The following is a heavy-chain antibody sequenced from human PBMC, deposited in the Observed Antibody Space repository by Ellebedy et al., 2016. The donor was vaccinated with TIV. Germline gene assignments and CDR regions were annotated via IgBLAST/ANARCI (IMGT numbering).Heavy chain of an antibody. Sequence: AASVKVSCKASGGTFSSYAISWVRQAPGQGLEWMGWIIAYNGNTNYAQKLQGRVTMTTDTSTSTAYMELRSLRSDDTAVYYCVRAAVESRSDYWGQGTLVTVSS. CDR1: GGTFSSYA. CDR3: VRAAVESRSDY. D-gene: IGHD3-3*01. V-gene: IGHV1-18*01. CDR2: IIAYNGNT. J-gene: IGHJ4*02.